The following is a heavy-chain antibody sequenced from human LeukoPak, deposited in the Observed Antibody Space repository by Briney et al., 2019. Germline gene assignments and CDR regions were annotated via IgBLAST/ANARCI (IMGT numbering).Heavy chain of an antibody. CDR1: GFTFSNYG. D-gene: IGHD3-22*01. V-gene: IGHV3-33*03. J-gene: IGHJ4*02. CDR3: ARRHYSDSSGYAYDY. Sequence: PGGSLRLSCAASGFTFSNYGMHWVRQAPGKGLEWVAVIWYDGSNKYYADSVKGRFTISRDNAKNSLYLQMNSLRAEDTAVYYCARRHYSDSSGYAYDYWGQGTLVTVSS. CDR2: IWYDGSNK.